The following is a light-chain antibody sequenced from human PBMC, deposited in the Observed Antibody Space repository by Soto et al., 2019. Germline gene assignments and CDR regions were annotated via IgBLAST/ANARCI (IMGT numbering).Light chain of an antibody. Sequence: QSALTRPASVSGSPGQSITISCTGTSSDVGGYNYDSWYQQHPGKAPKLMIYDVSNRPSGVSNRFSGSKSGNTASLTISGLQAEDEADYYCSSYTSSSTPYVFGTGTKVTVL. CDR1: SSDVGGYNY. CDR2: DVS. J-gene: IGLJ1*01. CDR3: SSYTSSSTPYV. V-gene: IGLV2-14*01.